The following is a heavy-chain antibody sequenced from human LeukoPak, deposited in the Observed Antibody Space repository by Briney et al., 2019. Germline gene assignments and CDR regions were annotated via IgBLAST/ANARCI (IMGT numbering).Heavy chain of an antibody. D-gene: IGHD6-13*01. V-gene: IGHV1-69*04. CDR3: ARGAAAGIKGSYYFDY. Sequence: GASVKVSCKASGYTFTGYYMHWVRQAPGQGLEWMGRIIPILGIANYAQKFQGRVTITADKSTSTAYMELSSLRSEDTAVYYCARGAAAGIKGSYYFDYWGQGTLVTVSS. CDR2: IIPILGIA. J-gene: IGHJ4*02. CDR1: GYTFTGYY.